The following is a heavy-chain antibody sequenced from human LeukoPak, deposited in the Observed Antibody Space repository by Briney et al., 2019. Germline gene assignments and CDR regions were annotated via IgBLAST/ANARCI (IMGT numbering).Heavy chain of an antibody. CDR3: ARGRIKQSRYFDL. Sequence: SETLCLTCAVYGGSFSGCYWSWIRQPPGEGLEWIGEINHSGSTNYNPSLKSRVTISVDASKSQFSLKLSSVTAADTAVYYCARGRIKQSRYFDLWGRGTLATVSS. CDR2: INHSGST. CDR1: GGSFSGCY. V-gene: IGHV4-34*01. J-gene: IGHJ2*01.